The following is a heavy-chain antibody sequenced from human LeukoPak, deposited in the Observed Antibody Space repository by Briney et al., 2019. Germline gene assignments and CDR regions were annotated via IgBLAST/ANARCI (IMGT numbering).Heavy chain of an antibody. CDR1: GFTFSNYW. CDR3: ARGAYRARYLDL. CDR2: IKYDGREK. Sequence: SGGSLRLSCAASGFTFSNYWISWVRQAPGKGLEWVANIKYDGREKFYVGSVKGRFTISRDNAMNSVFLQMISLRAEDTAVYHCARGAYRARYLDLWGRGTLVTVAS. V-gene: IGHV3-7*01. D-gene: IGHD3-10*01. J-gene: IGHJ2*01.